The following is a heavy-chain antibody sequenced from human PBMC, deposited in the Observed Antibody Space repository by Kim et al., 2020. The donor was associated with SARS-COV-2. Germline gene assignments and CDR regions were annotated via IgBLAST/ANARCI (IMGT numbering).Heavy chain of an antibody. CDR1: GGTFSSYA. CDR2: IIPIFGTA. D-gene: IGHD5-12*01. CDR3: ARGGQYSGYDLVYYYYYYGMDV. V-gene: IGHV1-69*13. Sequence: SVKVSCKASGGTFSSYAISWVRQAPGQGLEWMGGIIPIFGTANYAQKFQGRVTITADESTSTAYMELSSLRSEDTAVYYCARGGQYSGYDLVYYYYYYGMDVWGQGTTVTVSS. J-gene: IGHJ6*02.